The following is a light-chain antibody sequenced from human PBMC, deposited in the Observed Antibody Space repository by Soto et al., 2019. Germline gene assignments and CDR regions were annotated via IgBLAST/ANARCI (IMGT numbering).Light chain of an antibody. CDR3: LQHNSYPYT. CDR2: ATS. CDR1: QGIRNY. V-gene: IGKV1-17*01. Sequence: DLQMTQSPFSLSASVGDRVTITCRASQGIRNYLGWFQQKPGEAPKRLIHATSSLEGGVPSRFSGSGSGTEFTLTMSSLQPEDFATYYCLQHNSYPYTFGQGTKLEIK. J-gene: IGKJ2*01.